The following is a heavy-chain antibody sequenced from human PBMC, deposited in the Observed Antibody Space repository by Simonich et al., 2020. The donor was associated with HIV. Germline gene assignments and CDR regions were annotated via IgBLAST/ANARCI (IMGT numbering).Heavy chain of an antibody. CDR2: INHSGST. Sequence: QVQLQQWGAGLLKPSETLSLTCAVYGGSFSGYYWSWIRQPPGKGREWIGEINHSGSTNYNTSLKSRVTISVDTSKNQFSLKLSSVTAADTAVYFCARHRETVVRGLVSYFDYWGQGILVTVSS. V-gene: IGHV4-34*01. CDR3: ARHRETVVRGLVSYFDY. CDR1: GGSFSGYY. D-gene: IGHD3-10*01. J-gene: IGHJ4*02.